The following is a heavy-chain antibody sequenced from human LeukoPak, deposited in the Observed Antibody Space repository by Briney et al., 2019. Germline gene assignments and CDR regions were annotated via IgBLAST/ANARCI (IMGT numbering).Heavy chain of an antibody. Sequence: PGGSLRLSCAVSGFTFSSYEMNWVRQAPGKGLEWVSYISSSASTIYYADSVKGRFTISRDNAKNSLYLQMNSLRAEDTAVYYCARGRTSGYAGTFDYWGQGTLVTVSS. CDR2: ISSSASTI. V-gene: IGHV3-48*03. J-gene: IGHJ4*02. CDR1: GFTFSSYE. D-gene: IGHD3-22*01. CDR3: ARGRTSGYAGTFDY.